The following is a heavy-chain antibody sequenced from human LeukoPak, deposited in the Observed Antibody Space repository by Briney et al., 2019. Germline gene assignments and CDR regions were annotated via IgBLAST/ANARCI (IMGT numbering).Heavy chain of an antibody. CDR3: ARVIVDRGFDP. Sequence: KPSETLSLTCTVSGGSISSYYWSWIRQPPGKGLEWIGYIYYSGSTNYNPSLKSRVTISVDTSKNQFSLKLSSVTAADTAVYYCARVIVDRGFDPWGQGTLFSVSS. V-gene: IGHV4-59*08. D-gene: IGHD3-22*01. CDR2: IYYSGST. CDR1: GGSISSYY. J-gene: IGHJ5*02.